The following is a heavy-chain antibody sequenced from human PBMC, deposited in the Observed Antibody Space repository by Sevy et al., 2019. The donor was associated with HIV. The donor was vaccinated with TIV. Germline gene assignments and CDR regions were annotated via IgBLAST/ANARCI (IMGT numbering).Heavy chain of an antibody. CDR2: ISSSSSTI. Sequence: GGSLRLSCAASGFTFSSYSMNWVRQAPGKGLEWVSYISSSSSTIYYADSVKGRFTISRDNAKNSLYLQMNSLRAEDTAVYYCARDPYCTGGVCPNAFDIWGQGTMVTVSS. J-gene: IGHJ3*02. D-gene: IGHD2-8*02. V-gene: IGHV3-48*04. CDR1: GFTFSSYS. CDR3: ARDPYCTGGVCPNAFDI.